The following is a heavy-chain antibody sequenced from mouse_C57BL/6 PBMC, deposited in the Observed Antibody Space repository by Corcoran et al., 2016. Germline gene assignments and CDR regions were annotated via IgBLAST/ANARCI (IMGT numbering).Heavy chain of an antibody. J-gene: IGHJ2*01. CDR1: GYTFTDYY. V-gene: IGHV1-26*01. Sequence: EDQLQQSGPELVKPGASVKISCKASGYTFTDYYMNWVKQSHGKSLEWMGDINPNNGGTSYNQKFKVKATLTVDKSSSTAYMELRSLTSEDSAVYYCARDGSRFPYYFDYWGQGTTLTVSS. D-gene: IGHD1-1*01. CDR2: INPNNGGT. CDR3: ARDGSRFPYYFDY.